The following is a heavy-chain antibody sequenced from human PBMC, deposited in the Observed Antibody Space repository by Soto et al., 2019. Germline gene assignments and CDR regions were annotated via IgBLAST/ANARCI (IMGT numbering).Heavy chain of an antibody. J-gene: IGHJ3*02. V-gene: IGHV3-23*01. CDR1: GFTFSSYA. Sequence: LRLSCAASGFTFSSYAMSWVRQAPGKGLEWVSAISGSGGSTYYADSVKGRFTISRDNSKNTLYLQMNSLRAEDTAVYYCAKGLGYYDSSGSPDAFDIWGQGTMVTVSS. CDR2: ISGSGGST. CDR3: AKGLGYYDSSGSPDAFDI. D-gene: IGHD3-22*01.